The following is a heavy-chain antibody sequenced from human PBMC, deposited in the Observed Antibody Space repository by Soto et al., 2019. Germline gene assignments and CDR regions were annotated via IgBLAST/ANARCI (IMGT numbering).Heavy chain of an antibody. J-gene: IGHJ6*02. CDR3: ARLDFWSGYYLPHYYYGMDV. CDR2: TYYRSKWYN. V-gene: IGHV6-1*01. D-gene: IGHD3-3*01. CDR1: GDSVSSNSAA. Sequence: PSETLSLTCAISGDSVSSNSAAWNWIRQSPSRGLEWLGRTYYRSKWYNDYAVSVKSRITINPDTSKNQFSLQLNSVTPEDTAVYYCARLDFWSGYYLPHYYYGMDVWGQGTTVTVSS.